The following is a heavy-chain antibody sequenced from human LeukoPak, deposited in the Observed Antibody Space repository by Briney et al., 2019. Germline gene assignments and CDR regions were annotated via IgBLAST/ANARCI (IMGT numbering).Heavy chain of an antibody. CDR2: ISSSSGTM. CDR1: GFTFSNYD. CDR3: ARSSYSSSSSV. Sequence: RPGGSLRLSCAASGFTFSNYDMNWVRQAPGKGLEWVSYISSSSGTMYFAGSVKGRFTISRDNAKNSLYLQINSLRAEDTAVYYCARSSYSSSSSVWGQGTMVTVSS. D-gene: IGHD6-6*01. V-gene: IGHV3-48*04. J-gene: IGHJ3*01.